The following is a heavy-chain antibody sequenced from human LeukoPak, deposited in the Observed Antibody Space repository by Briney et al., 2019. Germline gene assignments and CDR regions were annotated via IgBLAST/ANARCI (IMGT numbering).Heavy chain of an antibody. Sequence: PSETLSLTCTVSGGSISSGGYYWSWIRQHPGKGLEWIGYIYYSGSTYYNPSLESRVTISVDTSKNQFSLKLSSVTAADTAVYYCARGPAVTRAVDYWGQGTLVTVSS. CDR3: ARGPAVTRAVDY. CDR1: GGSISSGGYY. D-gene: IGHD4-17*01. CDR2: IYYSGST. V-gene: IGHV4-31*03. J-gene: IGHJ4*02.